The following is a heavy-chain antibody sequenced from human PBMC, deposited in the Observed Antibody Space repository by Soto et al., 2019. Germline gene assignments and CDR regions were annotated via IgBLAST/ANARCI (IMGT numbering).Heavy chain of an antibody. Sequence: EVQLVQSGAEVKKPGEFLRISCEGSGYSFATYLIAWVRLMPGKVLEWMGIIYPSDSQTIYNPSFRGQVTISADKSVSTAYLQWSSLKNSDTATYYCVRRAFCDGDCSPNYHLYFAMNVWGQGTTVTVSS. CDR1: GYSFATYL. D-gene: IGHD2-21*02. CDR2: IYPSDSQT. J-gene: IGHJ6*02. V-gene: IGHV5-51*01. CDR3: VRRAFCDGDCSPNYHLYFAMNV.